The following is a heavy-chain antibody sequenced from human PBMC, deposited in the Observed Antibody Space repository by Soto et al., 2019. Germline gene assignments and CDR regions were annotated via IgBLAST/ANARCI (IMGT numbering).Heavy chain of an antibody. V-gene: IGHV3-30*18. CDR3: AKDSHWESSSWYADY. D-gene: IGHD6-13*01. CDR2: ISYDGSNK. J-gene: IGHJ4*02. Sequence: QVQLVESGGGVVQPGRSLRLSCAASGFTFSSYGMHWVRQAPGKGLEWVAVISYDGSNKYYADSVKGRFTISRDNSKNTLYLQMNSLRAEDTAVYYCAKDSHWESSSWYADYWGQGTLVTVS. CDR1: GFTFSSYG.